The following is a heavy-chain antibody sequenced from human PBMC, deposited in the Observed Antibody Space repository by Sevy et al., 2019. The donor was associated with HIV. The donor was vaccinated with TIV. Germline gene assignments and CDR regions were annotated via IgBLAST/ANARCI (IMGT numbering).Heavy chain of an antibody. V-gene: IGHV3-23*01. CDR2: ISAGGGSV. D-gene: IGHD3-16*01. J-gene: IGHJ4*02. Sequence: GGSLRLSCAASGFIFRTYAMTWVRQAPGKGLEWVSTISAGGGSVYYADSVKGRFTISRDNSNNRLCLQMNTLRAEDTAVYSCAREEITGFDYWGRGTLVTVSS. CDR3: AREEITGFDY. CDR1: GFIFRTYA.